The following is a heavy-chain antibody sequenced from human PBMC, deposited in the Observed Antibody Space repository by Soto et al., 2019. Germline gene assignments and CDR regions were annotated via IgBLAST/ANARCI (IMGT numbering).Heavy chain of an antibody. J-gene: IGHJ4*02. CDR3: ARSRRNWNYRWYFDY. V-gene: IGHV4-59*01. CDR2: IYYSGST. CDR1: GGSISSYY. Sequence: SETLSLTCTVSGGSISSYYWSWIRQPPGKGLEWIGYIYYSGSTNYNPSLKSRVTISLDTSKNQFSLKLSSVTAADPAVYYCARSRRNWNYRWYFDYWGQGTLVTVSS. D-gene: IGHD1-7*01.